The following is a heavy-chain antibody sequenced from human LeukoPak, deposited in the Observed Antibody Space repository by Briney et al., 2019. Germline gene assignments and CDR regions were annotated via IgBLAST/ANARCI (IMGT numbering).Heavy chain of an antibody. Sequence: GGSLRLSCVASGFTFSNAWMNWVRQAPGKGLEWVGRIKSNSDGGTTDYAAPVKGKFTISRDDSKNTLYLQMNSLRAEDTAVYHCARVQAVFQNFDYWGQGTLVTVSS. V-gene: IGHV3-15*01. CDR1: GFTFSNAW. CDR3: ARVQAVFQNFDY. CDR2: IKSNSDGGTT. J-gene: IGHJ4*02.